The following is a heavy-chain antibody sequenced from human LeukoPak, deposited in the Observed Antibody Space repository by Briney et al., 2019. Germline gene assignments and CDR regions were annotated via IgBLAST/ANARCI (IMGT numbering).Heavy chain of an antibody. CDR2: IKTDGTTT. D-gene: IGHD3-16*02. CDR3: ARGASSGYRIDY. V-gene: IGHV3-74*01. J-gene: IGHJ4*02. CDR1: GFIFSNYW. Sequence: GGSLRLSCAASGFIFSNYWMHWVRQVPGKGLVWVSRIKTDGTTTNYADSVQGRFTISRDNAKNMLYLQMNSPRAEDTAVYYCARGASSGYRIDYWGQGTLVTVSS.